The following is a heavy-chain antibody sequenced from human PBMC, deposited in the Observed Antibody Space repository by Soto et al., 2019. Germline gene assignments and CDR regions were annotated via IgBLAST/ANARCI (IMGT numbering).Heavy chain of an antibody. V-gene: IGHV1-8*01. D-gene: IGHD3-3*01. CDR3: ARAGPFYDFWSGYYSAVYYYYMDV. Sequence: ASVKVSCKASGYTFTSYDINWVRQATGQGLEWMGWMNPNSGNTGYAQKFQGRVTMTRNTSISTAYMELSSLRSEDTAVYYCARAGPFYDFWSGYYSAVYYYYMDVWGKGTTVTVSS. CDR1: GYTFTSYD. CDR2: MNPNSGNT. J-gene: IGHJ6*03.